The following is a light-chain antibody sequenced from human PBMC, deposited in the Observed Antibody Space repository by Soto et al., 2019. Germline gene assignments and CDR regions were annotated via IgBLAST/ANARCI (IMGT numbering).Light chain of an antibody. CDR2: AAS. J-gene: IGKJ4*01. Sequence: DIQMTQSPYSLSASVGDRVTITCRASQAINNYLAWYQQKPGKVPTLLISAASTLQSGVPSRFSGSGSGTDFTLPINSLQPEDFTTDYCQKNNAAPTFGGGPKVGI. CDR1: QAINNY. CDR3: QKNNAAPT. V-gene: IGKV1-27*01.